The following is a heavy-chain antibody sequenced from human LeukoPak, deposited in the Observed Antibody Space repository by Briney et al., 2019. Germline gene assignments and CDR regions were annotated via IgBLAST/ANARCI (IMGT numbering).Heavy chain of an antibody. J-gene: IGHJ4*02. Sequence: GGSLRLSCAASEFIFSRYAMHWVRQAPGKGLEWVAILSYDDTNEYYADSVAGRFTISRDNSKNTLYLQMNSLRPDDTAVYYCARDRRDGNNMAFHFDYWGQGTLVTVSS. CDR1: EFIFSRYA. CDR2: LSYDDTNE. D-gene: IGHD5-24*01. V-gene: IGHV3-30*04. CDR3: ARDRRDGNNMAFHFDY.